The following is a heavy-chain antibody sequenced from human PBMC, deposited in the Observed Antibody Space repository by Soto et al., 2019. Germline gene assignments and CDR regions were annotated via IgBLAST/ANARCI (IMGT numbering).Heavy chain of an antibody. CDR1: GASISSRDYY. V-gene: IGHV4-30-4*08. CDR3: ARDSRTPSGGMDV. CDR2: IYYSAST. Sequence: PSETLSLTCSVSGASISSRDYYWGWIRQSPGKGLEWIGAIYYSASTYYNPSLVSRIHMSVDTSKNQFSLKLTSVTAPDTAVYYCARDSRTPSGGMDVWGQGTTVTVSS. J-gene: IGHJ6*02.